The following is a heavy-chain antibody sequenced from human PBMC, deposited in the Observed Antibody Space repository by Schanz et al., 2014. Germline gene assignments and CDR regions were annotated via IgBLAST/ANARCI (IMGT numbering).Heavy chain of an antibody. D-gene: IGHD2-8*02. J-gene: IGHJ4*02. V-gene: IGHV3-66*01. CDR3: AKTLFPGGTQTFGN. CDR2: IYIGGNT. CDR1: GFSVGNKY. Sequence: EVQLVESGGGLVQPGGSLRLSCAASGFSVGNKYMNWVRQAPGKGLEWVSFIYIGGNTYYADSVKGRFTISRDNSKNTLYLQMNSLRVEDTAVYYCAKTLFPGGTQTFGNWGRGTLVTVSS.